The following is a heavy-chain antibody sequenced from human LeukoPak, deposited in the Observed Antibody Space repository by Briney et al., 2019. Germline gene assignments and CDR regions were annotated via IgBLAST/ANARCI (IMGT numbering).Heavy chain of an antibody. J-gene: IGHJ4*02. CDR3: ARDSLYGVVDY. CDR1: GYTFTSYY. CDR2: INPSGGST. V-gene: IGHV1-46*01. D-gene: IGHD4-17*01. Sequence: ASVKVSCKTSGYTFTSYYIHWVRQAPGQGLEWMGIINPSGGSTSYAQKFQGRVTMTRDTSTSTVYMYLSSLRSEDTAVYYCARDSLYGVVDYWGQGTLVTVSS.